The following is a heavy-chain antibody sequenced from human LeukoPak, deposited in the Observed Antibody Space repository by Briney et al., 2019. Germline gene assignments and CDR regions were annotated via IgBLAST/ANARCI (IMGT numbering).Heavy chain of an antibody. J-gene: IGHJ5*02. D-gene: IGHD2-15*01. CDR3: ARKYCRRGSCYSPMGFDP. V-gene: IGHV4-30-4*01. CDR2: IYYSGTT. Sequence: SETLSLTCTVSGGSISSGDYYWSWIRQSPGKGLEWIGYIYYSGTTYYNPSLRSRVTMSVDTSKNQFSLKLSSVTAADTAVYYCARKYCRRGSCYSPMGFDPWGQGTLVSVSS. CDR1: GGSISSGDYY.